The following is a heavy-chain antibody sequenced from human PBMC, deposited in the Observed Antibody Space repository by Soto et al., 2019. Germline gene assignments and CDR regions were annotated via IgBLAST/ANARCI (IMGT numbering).Heavy chain of an antibody. D-gene: IGHD3-22*01. V-gene: IGHV4-30-4*01. CDR3: ARDREVWLRGWGFDP. CDR2: NYYGGST. CDR1: GGSITSDDYY. J-gene: IGHJ5*02. Sequence: QVQLQESGPGLVKPSQSLSLTCTVSGGSITSDDYYWGWIRQPPGRALGWIGYNYYGGSTHYHPSPKGRGTVSAETSKSQFSLKRTSVNAADTPEYYCARDREVWLRGWGFDPWGQGALVTVSS.